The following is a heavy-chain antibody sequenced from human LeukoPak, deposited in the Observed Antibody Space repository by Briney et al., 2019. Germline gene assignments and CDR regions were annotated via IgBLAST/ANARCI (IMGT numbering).Heavy chain of an antibody. CDR3: ARGAMGGANWFDP. CDR1: GGSISSRSYY. Sequence: SETLSLTCTVSGGSISSRSYYWGWIRQPPGKGLEWIGYIHYNGNTYYNPSLKSRVTISVDTSKNHFSLKLSSVTAADTAVFYCARGAMGGANWFDPWGQGTLVTVSS. CDR2: IHYNGNT. V-gene: IGHV4-31*03. J-gene: IGHJ5*02. D-gene: IGHD5-18*01.